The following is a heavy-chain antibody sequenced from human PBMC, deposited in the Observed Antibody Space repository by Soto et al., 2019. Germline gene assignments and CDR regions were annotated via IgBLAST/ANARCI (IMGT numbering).Heavy chain of an antibody. CDR3: RRSSRYSTDV. V-gene: IGHV4-39*01. CDR2: IYYSGNT. CDR1: GGSISSSSYY. D-gene: IGHD6-13*01. J-gene: IGHJ6*02. Sequence: SETLSLTCPVSGGSISSSSYYWGWIRQPPGKGLEWIGSIYYSGNTYYNPSLNSQVTISVDTSKNQFSLNVISVTAADTAVYYCRRSSRYSTDVWGQGTTVTVSS.